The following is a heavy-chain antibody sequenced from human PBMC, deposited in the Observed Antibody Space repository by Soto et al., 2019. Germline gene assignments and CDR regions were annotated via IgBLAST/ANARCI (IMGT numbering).Heavy chain of an antibody. V-gene: IGHV1-69*12. CDR2: IIPIFGTA. CDR3: ARDLRAEMATIGAFDI. Sequence: QVQLVQSGAEVKKPGSSVKVSCKASGGTFSSYAISWVRQAPGQGLEWMGGIIPIFGTANYAQKFQGRVTITADESTSTAYRELSSLRSEDTAVYYCARDLRAEMATIGAFDIWGQGTMVTVSS. CDR1: GGTFSSYA. J-gene: IGHJ3*02. D-gene: IGHD5-12*01.